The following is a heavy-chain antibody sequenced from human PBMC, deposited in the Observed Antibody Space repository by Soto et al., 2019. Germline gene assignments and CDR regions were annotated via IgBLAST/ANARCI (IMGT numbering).Heavy chain of an antibody. J-gene: IGHJ5*02. V-gene: IGHV4-39*02. D-gene: IGHD2-2*01. Sequence: PSETLSLTCSVSGGSMTSNNYYWGWIRQAPGKGLEWIGSVYYSGSTYYNPSLESRVAISVDTSNNHFSLKLKSVTAADTAVYFCARGSTVYASTIWFDPWGQGTLVTVSS. CDR2: VYYSGST. CDR1: GGSMTSNNYY. CDR3: ARGSTVYASTIWFDP.